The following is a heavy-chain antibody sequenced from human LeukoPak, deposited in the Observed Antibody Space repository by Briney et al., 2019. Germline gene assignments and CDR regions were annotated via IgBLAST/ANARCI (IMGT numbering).Heavy chain of an antibody. V-gene: IGHV3-23*01. D-gene: IGHD3-10*02. CDR2: IGSDNKP. Sequence: TGGSLRLSCAASGFTFSAYAMTWVRQAPGKGLEWVSSIGSDNKPHYSESGKGRFAISRDNSKSMLFLHLNSMRAEDTARYCCARDLHYYVAMDLWGQGTTVTVSS. J-gene: IGHJ6*02. CDR1: GFTFSAYA. CDR3: ARDLHYYVAMDL.